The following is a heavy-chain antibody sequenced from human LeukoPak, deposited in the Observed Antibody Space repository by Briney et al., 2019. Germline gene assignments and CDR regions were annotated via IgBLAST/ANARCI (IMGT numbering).Heavy chain of an antibody. CDR3: ARHEAAAGIDY. D-gene: IGHD6-13*01. CDR2: IYYSGST. Sequence: SETLSLTCTVSGGSISSYYWSWIRQPPGKGLEWIGYIYYSGSTNYNPSLKSRVTISVDTPKNQFSLKLSSVTAADTAVYYCARHEAAAGIDYWGQGTLVTVSS. J-gene: IGHJ4*02. V-gene: IGHV4-59*08. CDR1: GGSISSYY.